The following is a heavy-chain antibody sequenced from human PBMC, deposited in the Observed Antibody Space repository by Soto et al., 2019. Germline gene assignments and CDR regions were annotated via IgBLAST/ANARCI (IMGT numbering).Heavy chain of an antibody. CDR3: ARSGIVLVPAAIGVYYYYGMDV. Sequence: ASVKVSCKASGYTFTSYYMHWLRQAPGQGLEWMGIINPSGGSTSYAQKFQGRVTMTRDTSTSTVYMELSSLRSEDTAVYYCARSGIVLVPAAIGVYYYYGMDVWG. D-gene: IGHD2-2*01. J-gene: IGHJ6*02. CDR1: GYTFTSYY. CDR2: INPSGGST. V-gene: IGHV1-46*01.